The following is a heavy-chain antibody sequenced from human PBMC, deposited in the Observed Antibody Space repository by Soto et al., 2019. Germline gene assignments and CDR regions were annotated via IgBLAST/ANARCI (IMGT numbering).Heavy chain of an antibody. D-gene: IGHD2-2*01. CDR2: ISSSSTYI. Sequence: EVQLVESGGGLVKPGGSLRISCTASGFNFSNYGMNWVRQAPGKGLEWVSSISSSSTYISYADSVKGRFTISRDNAEKSGYLQMTSLRADETAVYYCARSDCTSTSCYVVWFVPWGQGTLVTVSS. J-gene: IGHJ5*02. V-gene: IGHV3-21*01. CDR1: GFNFSNYG. CDR3: ARSDCTSTSCYVVWFVP.